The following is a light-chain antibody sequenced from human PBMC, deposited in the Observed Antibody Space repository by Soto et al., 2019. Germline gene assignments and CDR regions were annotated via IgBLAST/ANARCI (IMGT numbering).Light chain of an antibody. CDR2: GAS. V-gene: IGKV3-15*01. CDR1: XXXSXN. CDR3: QQYNNWPRT. J-gene: IGKJ1*01. Sequence: EIVMTQSPATLXXXXXXXXTLSCRAXXXXSXNLAWYQQKPGQAPRLLIYGASTRATGIPARFSGSGSGTEFTLTISSLQSEDFAVYYCQQYNNWPRTFGQGTKVEIK.